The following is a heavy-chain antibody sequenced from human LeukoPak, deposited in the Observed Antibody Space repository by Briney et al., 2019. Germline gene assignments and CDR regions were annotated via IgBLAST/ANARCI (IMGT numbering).Heavy chain of an antibody. V-gene: IGHV4-38-2*02. CDR1: GGSISSYY. CDR3: ARNGRSMIVVVVDY. J-gene: IGHJ4*02. CDR2: IYHSGST. D-gene: IGHD3-22*01. Sequence: SETLSLTCTVSGGSISSYYWGWIRQPPGKGLEWIGSIYHSGSTYYNPSLKSRVTISVDTSKNQFSLKLSSVTAADTAVYYCARNGRSMIVVVVDYWGQGTLVTVSS.